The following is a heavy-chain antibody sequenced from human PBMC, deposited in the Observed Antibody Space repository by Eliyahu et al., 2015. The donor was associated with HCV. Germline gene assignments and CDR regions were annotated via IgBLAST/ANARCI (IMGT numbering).Heavy chain of an antibody. D-gene: IGHD4-17*01. CDR1: GGTFSSYA. CDR3: ARDRPEYGDYESV. J-gene: IGHJ4*02. V-gene: IGHV1-69*04. Sequence: QVQLVQSGAEVKKPGSSVKVSCKASGGTFSSYAISWVRQAPGQGLEWMGRIIPILGIANYAQKFQGRVTITADKSTSTAYMELSSLRSEDTAVYYCARDRPEYGDYESVWGQGTLVTVS. CDR2: IIPILGIA.